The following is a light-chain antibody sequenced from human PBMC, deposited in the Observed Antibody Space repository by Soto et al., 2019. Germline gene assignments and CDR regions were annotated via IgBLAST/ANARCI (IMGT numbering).Light chain of an antibody. CDR2: EVS. CDR3: SSYTRSSLV. J-gene: IGLJ1*01. Sequence: QSVRTQPASVSGSPGQSITISCTGTSSDVGSYNLVSWYQHHPGKAPKLMIYEVSKRPSGVSNRFSGSKSGNTASLSISWFQAEDEADYYCSSYTRSSLVFGTGTKVTVL. CDR1: SSDVGSYNL. V-gene: IGLV2-14*02.